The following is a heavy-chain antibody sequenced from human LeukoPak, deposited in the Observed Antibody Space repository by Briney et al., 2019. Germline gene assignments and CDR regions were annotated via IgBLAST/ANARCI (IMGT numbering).Heavy chain of an antibody. CDR2: INHSGTT. D-gene: IGHD3-10*01. CDR3: ARGEGSGSYMSYFDY. Sequence: GSLRLSCVVSGISLSNYAMTWVRQAPGKGLEWIGEINHSGTTNYNPSLESRVTISEDMSKNQFSLKLSSVSAADTAFYYCARGEGSGSYMSYFDYWGQGALVTVSS. V-gene: IGHV4-34*01. CDR1: GISLSNYA. J-gene: IGHJ4*02.